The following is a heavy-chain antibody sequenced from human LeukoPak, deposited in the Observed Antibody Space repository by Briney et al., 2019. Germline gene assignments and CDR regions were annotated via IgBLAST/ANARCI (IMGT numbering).Heavy chain of an antibody. Sequence: GGSLRLSCVASGVTFSGCAVHWVRQAPGKGLEWVGRIGSKAFNYATVYAASVEGRFTISRDDSKGTAFLQMNSLKTEDTAVYYCTRHLDGIAAYDYWGQGSLVTVAS. V-gene: IGHV3-73*01. CDR3: TRHLDGIAAYDY. CDR1: GVTFSGCA. D-gene: IGHD6-13*01. CDR2: IGSKAFNYAT. J-gene: IGHJ4*02.